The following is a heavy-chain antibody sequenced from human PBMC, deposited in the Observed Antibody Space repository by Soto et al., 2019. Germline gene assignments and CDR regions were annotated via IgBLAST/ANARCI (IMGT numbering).Heavy chain of an antibody. J-gene: IGHJ6*02. D-gene: IGHD3-3*01. CDR2: IYYSGST. V-gene: IGHV4-59*01. Sequence: SETLSLTCTVSGGSISSYYWSWIRQPPGKGLEWIGYIYYSGSTNYNPSLKSRVTISVDTSKNQFSLKLSSVTAADTAVYYCARGLSPSFWSGYYLLDYYGMDVWGQGTTVTVSS. CDR3: ARGLSPSFWSGYYLLDYYGMDV. CDR1: GGSISSYY.